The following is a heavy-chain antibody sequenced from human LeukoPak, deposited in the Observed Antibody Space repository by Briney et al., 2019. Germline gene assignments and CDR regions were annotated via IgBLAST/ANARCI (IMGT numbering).Heavy chain of an antibody. D-gene: IGHD1/OR15-1a*01. CDR3: ARVNKPADYEYYGLDV. J-gene: IGHJ6*02. V-gene: IGHV3-48*01. Sequence: GGSLRLSCEASGFPFSSYSMNWARQASGKGLEWVSYIRSSSTRIYYADSVKGRFTVSRDNAKNSMYLQMTSLRAEDTAVYYCARVNKPADYEYYGLDVWGQGTTVTISS. CDR2: IRSSSTRI. CDR1: GFPFSSYS.